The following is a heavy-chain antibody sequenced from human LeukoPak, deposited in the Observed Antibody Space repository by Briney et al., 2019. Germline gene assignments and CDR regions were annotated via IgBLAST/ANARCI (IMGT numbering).Heavy chain of an antibody. J-gene: IGHJ4*02. V-gene: IGHV4-39*01. CDR1: GGSISSCSYY. CDR2: IYYSGST. CDR3: ATGIAAAGNYFDY. D-gene: IGHD6-13*01. Sequence: SETLSLTCTVSGGSISSCSYYWGWIRQPPGKELEWIGSIYYSGSTYYNPSLKSRVTISVDTSKNQFSLKLSSVTAADTAVYYCATGIAAAGNYFDYWGQGTLVTVSS.